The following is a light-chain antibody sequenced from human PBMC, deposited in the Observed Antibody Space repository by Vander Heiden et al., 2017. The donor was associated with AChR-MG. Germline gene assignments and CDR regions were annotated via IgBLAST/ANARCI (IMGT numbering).Light chain of an antibody. V-gene: IGKV1-5*03. Sequence: DIHMTQSPSTLSASVGDRVTIPCRARQSISSGLSWYQQKPGKAQKMLIDKASSLESGVPSRFGGSGSGTEFTLTISSLQPEDFATYYCQQYSSFPVTFGQGTRLDIK. CDR2: KAS. CDR1: QSISSG. J-gene: IGKJ5*01. CDR3: QQYSSFPVT.